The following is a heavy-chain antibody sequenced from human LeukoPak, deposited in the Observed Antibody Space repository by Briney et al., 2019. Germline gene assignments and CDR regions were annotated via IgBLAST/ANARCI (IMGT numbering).Heavy chain of an antibody. CDR1: GFTFSSYD. CDR3: VKNRHQRSSIMGI. D-gene: IGHD1-26*01. V-gene: IGHV3-30*18. J-gene: IGHJ4*02. Sequence: GGSLRLSCAASGFTFSSYDMHWVRQAPGKGLEWVAVISYDGSNKYYADSVKGRVTISRDNSKNTLYLQMNSLRAEDTAMYYCVKNRHQRSSIMGIWGQGTLVTVSS. CDR2: ISYDGSNK.